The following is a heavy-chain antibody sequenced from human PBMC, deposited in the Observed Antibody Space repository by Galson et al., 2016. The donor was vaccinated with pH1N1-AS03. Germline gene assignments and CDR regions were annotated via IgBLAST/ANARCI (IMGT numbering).Heavy chain of an antibody. D-gene: IGHD4-17*01. CDR2: MSSSSTI. CDR1: GFTFSSSN. CDR3: ARTHHGDYAYYGMDV. V-gene: IGHV3-48*01. J-gene: IGHJ6*02. Sequence: SLRLSCAASGFTFSSSNMNWVRQAPGKGLEWVSYMSSSSTIYYVDSVKGRFTISRDNAKSSLYLQMHSLRAEDTAVYYCARTHHGDYAYYGMDVWGQGTTVTVSS.